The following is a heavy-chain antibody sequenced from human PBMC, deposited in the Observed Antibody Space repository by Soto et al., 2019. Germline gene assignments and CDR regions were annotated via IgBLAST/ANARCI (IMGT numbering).Heavy chain of an antibody. CDR1: GGTFSSYA. CDR2: MNPNSGNT. J-gene: IGHJ5*02. V-gene: IGHV1-8*02. CDR3: ARGDDFWSGYYIRGYNWFDP. Sequence: ASVKVSCKASGGTFSSYAISWVRQAPGQGLEWMGWMNPNSGNTGYAQKFQGRVTMTRNTSISTAYMELSSLRSEDTAVYYCARGDDFWSGYYIRGYNWFDPWGQGTLVTVSS. D-gene: IGHD3-3*01.